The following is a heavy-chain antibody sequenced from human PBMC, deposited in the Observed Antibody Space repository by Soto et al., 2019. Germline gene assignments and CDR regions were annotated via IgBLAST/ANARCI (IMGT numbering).Heavy chain of an antibody. CDR1: GGSISSYY. D-gene: IGHD6-6*01. CDR2: IFYSGTT. V-gene: IGHV4-59*01. J-gene: IGHJ2*01. CDR3: ARDLIAARNWYFDL. Sequence: QVQLQESGPGLVKPSETLSLTCTVSGGSISSYYWSWIRQPPGKGLEWIGNIFYSGTTNYNPPLKSRVTISVDASKNQFSLKLSSVTAADTAVYYCARDLIAARNWYFDLWGRGTLVTVSS.